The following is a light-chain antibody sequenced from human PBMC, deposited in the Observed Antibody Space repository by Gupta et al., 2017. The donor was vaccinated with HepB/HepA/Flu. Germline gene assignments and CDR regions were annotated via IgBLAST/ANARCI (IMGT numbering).Light chain of an antibody. Sequence: DIQMTQSPSTLSASVGDRVTITCRASQNSSDWLAWYQQKPGKAPNLLIYRASTLESGVPSRFSGSGSGTEFTLTISSLQPDDFATYYCQEVSGSSWTFGQGTKVEIK. CDR2: RAS. CDR1: QNSSDW. CDR3: QEVSGSSWT. J-gene: IGKJ1*01. V-gene: IGKV1-5*03.